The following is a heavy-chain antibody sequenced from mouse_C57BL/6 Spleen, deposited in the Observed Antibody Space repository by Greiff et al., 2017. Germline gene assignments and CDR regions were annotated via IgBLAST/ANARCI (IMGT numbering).Heavy chain of an antibody. CDR1: GYTFTSYW. V-gene: IGHV1-64*01. Sequence: QVQLQQPGAELVKPGASVKLSCKASGYTFTSYWMHWVKQRPGQGLEWIVMIHPNSGSTNYNEKFKSKATLTVDKSSSTAYMQLSSLTSEDSAVYYCASPSTVVATRDYYYAMDYWGQGTSVTVSS. J-gene: IGHJ4*01. CDR3: ASPSTVVATRDYYYAMDY. CDR2: IHPNSGST. D-gene: IGHD1-1*01.